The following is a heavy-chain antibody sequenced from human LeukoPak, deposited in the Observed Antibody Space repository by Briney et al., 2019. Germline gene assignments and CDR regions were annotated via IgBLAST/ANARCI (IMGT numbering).Heavy chain of an antibody. J-gene: IGHJ3*02. CDR2: LNSNGSST. V-gene: IGHV3-74*01. CDR3: ATGNYHAFDI. CDR1: GFTFSSYW. Sequence: GGSLRLSCAASGFTFSSYWMHWVRQAPGKGLVWVSCLNSNGSSTRYADSVRGRFTISRDNAKNTLYLQMNSLRAEDTAVYYCATGNYHAFDIWGQGTMVTVSS. D-gene: IGHD1-7*01.